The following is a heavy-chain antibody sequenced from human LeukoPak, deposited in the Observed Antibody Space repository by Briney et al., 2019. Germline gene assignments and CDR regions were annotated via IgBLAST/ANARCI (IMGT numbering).Heavy chain of an antibody. V-gene: IGHV1-8*03. Sequence: EASVKVSCKASVYTFTSYDINWVRQATGQGLEWMGWMNPNSGNTGYAQKFQGRVTITRNTSISTAYMELSSLRSEDTAVYYCARGCLVPAAGFNWFDPWGQGTLVTVSS. D-gene: IGHD6-13*01. CDR2: MNPNSGNT. J-gene: IGHJ5*02. CDR3: ARGCLVPAAGFNWFDP. CDR1: VYTFTSYD.